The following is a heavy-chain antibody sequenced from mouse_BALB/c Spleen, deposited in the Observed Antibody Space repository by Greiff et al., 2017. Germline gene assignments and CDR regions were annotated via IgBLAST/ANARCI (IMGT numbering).Heavy chain of an antibody. Sequence: QVQLQQSGAELAKPGASVKMSCKASGYTFTSYWMHWVKQRPGQGLEWIGYINPSTGYTEYNQKFKDKATLTADKSSSTAYMQLSSLTSEDSAVYYCARREAGYDGRAFAYWGQGTLVTVSA. CDR2: INPSTGYT. CDR3: ARREAGYDGRAFAY. V-gene: IGHV1-7*01. J-gene: IGHJ3*01. D-gene: IGHD2-14*01. CDR1: GYTFTSYW.